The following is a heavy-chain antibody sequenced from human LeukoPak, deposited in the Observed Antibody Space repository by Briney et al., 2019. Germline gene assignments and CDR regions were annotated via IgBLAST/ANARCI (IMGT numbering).Heavy chain of an antibody. CDR1: GFTFSSYW. D-gene: IGHD6-6*01. J-gene: IGHJ3*02. CDR3: VREYSSSSGRAFDI. Sequence: GGSLRLSCAASGFTFSSYWMHWVRQAPGKGLVWVSRISTDGSSTNSADSVKGRFTISRDNAKNTLYLQMSSLRAEDTAVYYCVREYSSSSGRAFDIWGQGTMVTVSP. V-gene: IGHV3-74*01. CDR2: ISTDGSST.